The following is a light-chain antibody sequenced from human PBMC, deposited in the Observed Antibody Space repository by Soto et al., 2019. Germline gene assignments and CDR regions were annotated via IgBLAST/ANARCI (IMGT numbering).Light chain of an antibody. Sequence: QSALTQPASVSGSPGQSITISCTGTSSNVGSYKLVSWYQQHPGKAPKLMIFEVNKRPSRVSNRFSGSKSGNTASLTISGLKVEDEAEYYCCSSGGSPTYVFGTGTKLTVL. CDR2: EVN. V-gene: IGLV2-23*02. CDR3: CSSGGSPTYV. CDR1: SSNVGSYKL. J-gene: IGLJ1*01.